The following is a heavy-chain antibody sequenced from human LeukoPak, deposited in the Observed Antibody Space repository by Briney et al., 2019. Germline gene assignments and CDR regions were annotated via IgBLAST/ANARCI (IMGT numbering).Heavy chain of an antibody. J-gene: IGHJ4*02. CDR1: GYTFTDHY. Sequence: AASVKVSCKASGYTFTDHYLHWVRQVPGQGLEWVGWVRPKTGDTRFDQKFQGRVTMTRDTSISTAYMELYGLRSDATAVYYCARDHNWGADYWGQGTLITVSS. V-gene: IGHV1-2*02. D-gene: IGHD7-27*01. CDR2: VRPKTGDT. CDR3: ARDHNWGADY.